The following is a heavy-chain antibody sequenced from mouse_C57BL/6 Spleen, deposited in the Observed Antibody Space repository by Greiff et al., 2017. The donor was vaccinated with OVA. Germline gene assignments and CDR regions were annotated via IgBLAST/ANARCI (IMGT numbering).Heavy chain of an antibody. J-gene: IGHJ4*01. CDR1: GYTFTEYT. D-gene: IGHD1-1*01. V-gene: IGHV1-62-2*01. Sequence: VLLVEPGAELVKPGASVQLSCKASGYTFTEYTIPWVKQRSGQGLEWIGWFYPGSGSIKYNEKFQDKATLTADKSSSTVYMELSRLTSEDSAVYFCARQFTTVVAPYAMDYWGQGTSVTVSS. CDR3: ARQFTTVVAPYAMDY. CDR2: FYPGSGSI.